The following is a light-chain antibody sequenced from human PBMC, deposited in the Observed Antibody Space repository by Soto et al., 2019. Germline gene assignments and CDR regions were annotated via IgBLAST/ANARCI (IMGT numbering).Light chain of an antibody. CDR2: GAS. Sequence: EIVMTQSPATLSVSPGERATLSCRASQSVSSNLAWYQQKPGQAPRLLIYGASTRATGIPASFSGSGSGTEFTLTISSPQSEDFVVYYCQQYNNWLTFGGGTKVEIK. CDR3: QQYNNWLT. J-gene: IGKJ4*01. CDR1: QSVSSN. V-gene: IGKV3-15*01.